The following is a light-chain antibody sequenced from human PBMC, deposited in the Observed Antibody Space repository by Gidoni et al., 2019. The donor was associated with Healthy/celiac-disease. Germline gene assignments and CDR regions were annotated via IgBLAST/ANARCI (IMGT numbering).Light chain of an antibody. CDR2: AAS. V-gene: IGKV1-39*01. Sequence: DIQITQSPSSLSASVGDRVTITCRASQSISSYLNWYQQKPGKAPKLLIYAASSLQSGVPSRFSGSGSGTDFTLTSSRLEPEEFATYYCQQSYSTPLTFXGXTKVEIK. CDR3: QQSYSTPLT. CDR1: QSISSY. J-gene: IGKJ4*01.